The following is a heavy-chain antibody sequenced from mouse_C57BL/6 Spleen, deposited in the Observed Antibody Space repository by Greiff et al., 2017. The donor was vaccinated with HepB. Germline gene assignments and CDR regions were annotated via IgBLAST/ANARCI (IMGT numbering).Heavy chain of an antibody. CDR3: TGEYYAMDY. CDR2: IDPEDGDT. Sequence: VQLQQSGAELVRPGASVKLSCTASGFNIKDYYMHWVNQRPEQGLEWIGRIDPEDGDTEYAPKFQGKATMTADTSSNTAYLQLSSLTSEDTAVYYCTGEYYAMDYWGQGTSVTVSS. J-gene: IGHJ4*01. V-gene: IGHV14-1*01. CDR1: GFNIKDYY.